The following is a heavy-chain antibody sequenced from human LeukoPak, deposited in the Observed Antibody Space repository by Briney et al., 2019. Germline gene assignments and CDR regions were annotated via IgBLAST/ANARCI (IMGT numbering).Heavy chain of an antibody. CDR1: GFTFSSYG. CDR2: ISGSGGST. Sequence: GGSLRLSCAASGFTFSSYGMSWVRQAPGKGLEWVSAISGSGGSTYYADSVKGRLTISRDNSKNTLYLQMNSLRAEDTAVYYCAKSPHIVVVVAATSNYFDYWGQGTLVTVSS. J-gene: IGHJ4*02. D-gene: IGHD2-15*01. CDR3: AKSPHIVVVVAATSNYFDY. V-gene: IGHV3-23*01.